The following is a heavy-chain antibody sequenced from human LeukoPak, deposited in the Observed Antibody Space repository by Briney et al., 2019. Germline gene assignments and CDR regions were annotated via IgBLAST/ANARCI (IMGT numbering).Heavy chain of an antibody. CDR2: IIPIFGTP. D-gene: IGHD2-15*01. CDR1: GGTFSSYA. V-gene: IGHV1-69*01. J-gene: IGHJ4*02. Sequence: GASVKVSCKVSGGTFSSYAISWVRQAPGQGREWMGWIIPIFGTPNYAQKFQGGVTINADESTRPTHMNRSSLRSEDTAVYYCARGPLRSYCDYWGQGILVTVSS. CDR3: ARGPLRSYCDY.